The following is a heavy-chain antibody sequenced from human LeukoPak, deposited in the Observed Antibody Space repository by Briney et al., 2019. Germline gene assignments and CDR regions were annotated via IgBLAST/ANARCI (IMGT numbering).Heavy chain of an antibody. J-gene: IGHJ4*02. Sequence: KPSGTLSLTCGVSGGFIINGKWWSWVRPPPGKGLEWIGEISHSGSPNYNPSLKGRLTISVDTAKNQFSLKLSSVTAADTAVYYCARDSIAGYSLSWWGQGTLVTVSS. CDR2: ISHSGSP. V-gene: IGHV4-4*02. CDR3: ARDSIAGYSLSW. D-gene: IGHD3-9*01. CDR1: GGFIINGKW.